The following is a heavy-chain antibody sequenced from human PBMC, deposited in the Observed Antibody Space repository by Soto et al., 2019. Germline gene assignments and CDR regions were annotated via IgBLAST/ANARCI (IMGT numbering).Heavy chain of an antibody. CDR1: VFTFSSYG. CDR2: IWYDGSNK. J-gene: IGHJ6*02. D-gene: IGHD3-3*01. Sequence: PVGSLRLSCASSVFTFSSYGMHCVRHSPGKWLEWVAVIWYDGSNKYYADSVKGRFTISRDNSKNTLYLQMNSLRAEDTAVYYCARDLGEDYDFWSGYYTGRPPYPSYGMDFWGQGTTVTVSS. V-gene: IGHV3-33*01. CDR3: ARDLGEDYDFWSGYYTGRPPYPSYGMDF.